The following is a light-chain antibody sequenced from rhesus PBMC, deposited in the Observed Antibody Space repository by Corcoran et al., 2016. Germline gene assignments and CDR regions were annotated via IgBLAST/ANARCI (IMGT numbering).Light chain of an antibody. CDR1: ENVNNY. CDR3: QHGYCTPFI. Sequence: DIQMTQSPSSLSASVGDRVTITCRASENVNNYLNWYQHKPGKAPKLLIYKTSTLQSGVPSRVSGSGSRTGYTFTISILQPEDVATYYCQHGYCTPFIFGPATKLDIK. V-gene: IGKV1-74*01. J-gene: IGKJ3*01. CDR2: KTS.